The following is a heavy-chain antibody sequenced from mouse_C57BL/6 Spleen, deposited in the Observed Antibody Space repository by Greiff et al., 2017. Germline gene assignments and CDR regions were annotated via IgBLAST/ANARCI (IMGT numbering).Heavy chain of an antibody. D-gene: IGHD2-14*01. Sequence: VQLQQPGAELVKPGASVKLSCKASGYTFTSYWMQWVKQRPGQGLEWIGEIDPADSYTNYNQKFKGKATLTVDTSSSTAYMQLSSLTSEASAVYYCARKVQAWFAYWGQGTLVTVSA. CDR3: ARKVQAWFAY. J-gene: IGHJ3*01. V-gene: IGHV1-50*01. CDR2: IDPADSYT. CDR1: GYTFTSYW.